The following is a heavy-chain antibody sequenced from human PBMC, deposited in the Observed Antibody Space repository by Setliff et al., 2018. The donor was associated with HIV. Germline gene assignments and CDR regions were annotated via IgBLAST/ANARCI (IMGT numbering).Heavy chain of an antibody. J-gene: IGHJ6*03. Sequence: KPSETLSLTCAVYGGSFSGYYWSWIRQPPGKGLEWIGEINHSGSTNYNPSLKSRVTVSVDTSKNQFSLKLSSVTAADTAVYYCARLRLLYYYYYMDVWGKGTTVTVS. CDR3: ARLRLLYYYYYMDV. V-gene: IGHV4-34*01. CDR2: INHSGST. CDR1: GGSFSGYY.